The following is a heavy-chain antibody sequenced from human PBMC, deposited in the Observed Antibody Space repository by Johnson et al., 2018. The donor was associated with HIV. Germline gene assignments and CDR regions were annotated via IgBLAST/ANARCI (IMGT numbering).Heavy chain of an antibody. CDR3: ARAPEVRGVDAFDI. V-gene: IGHV3-11*04. Sequence: QMLLVESGGGLVRPGGSLRLSCAASGFTFSNAWMSWVRQAPGKGLEWVSYISSSGSTIYYADSVKGRFTISRDNFKNLVYLQMNILSAEDTAVYYCARAPEVRGVDAFDIWGQGTVVTVSS. J-gene: IGHJ3*02. CDR2: ISSSGSTI. D-gene: IGHD3-10*01. CDR1: GFTFSNAW.